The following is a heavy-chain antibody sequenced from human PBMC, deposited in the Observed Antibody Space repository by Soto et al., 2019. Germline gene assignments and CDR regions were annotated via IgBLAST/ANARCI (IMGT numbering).Heavy chain of an antibody. D-gene: IGHD2-15*01. CDR2: ISYDGSNK. J-gene: IGHJ4*02. CDR3: ARADPRCSGGSCYYNY. Sequence: PGGSLRLSCAASGFTFSSYAMHWVRQAPGKGLEWVAVISYDGSNKYYADSVKGRFTISRDNSKNTLYLQMNSLRAEDTAVYYCARADPRCSGGSCYYNYWGQGTLVTVSS. V-gene: IGHV3-30-3*01. CDR1: GFTFSSYA.